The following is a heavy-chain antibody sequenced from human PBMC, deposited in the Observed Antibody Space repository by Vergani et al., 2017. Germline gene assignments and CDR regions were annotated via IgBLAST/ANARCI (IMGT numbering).Heavy chain of an antibody. Sequence: EVQLVESGGGLIQPGGSLRLSCAASGFTVSSNYMSWVRQAPGKGLEWVSVIYSGGSTYYADSVKGRFTISRDNSKNTLYLQMNSLRAEDTAVYYCARAGLSIAVAGSPPDYWGQGTLVTVSS. CDR3: ARAGLSIAVAGSPPDY. J-gene: IGHJ4*02. CDR2: IYSGGST. V-gene: IGHV3-53*01. D-gene: IGHD6-19*01. CDR1: GFTVSSNY.